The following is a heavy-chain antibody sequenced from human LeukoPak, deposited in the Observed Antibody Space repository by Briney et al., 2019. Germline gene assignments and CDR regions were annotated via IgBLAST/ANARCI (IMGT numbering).Heavy chain of an antibody. CDR2: IYYSGST. D-gene: IGHD5-18*01. CDR1: GGSISSYY. J-gene: IGHJ4*02. CDR3: ARAGYSYGLAFSGSFDY. Sequence: PSETLSLTCTVSGGSISSYYWSWIRQPPGKGLEWIGYIYYSGSTNYNPSLKSRVTISVDTSKNQFSLKLSSVTAADTAVYYCARAGYSYGLAFSGSFDYWGQGTLVTVSS. V-gene: IGHV4-59*01.